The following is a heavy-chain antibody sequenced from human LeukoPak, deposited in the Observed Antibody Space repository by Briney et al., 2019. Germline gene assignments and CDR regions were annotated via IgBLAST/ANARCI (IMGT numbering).Heavy chain of an antibody. J-gene: IGHJ3*02. D-gene: IGHD5-24*01. CDR2: ISGSDGNT. Sequence: GGSLRLSRAASGFTFRNYAMSWVRQAPGKGLEWVSTISGSDGNTYFAGSVKGRFTISRDNFKNMLYLQMNSLRAEDTAVYFCAKGRGDGDNLGEPDDAFDIWGRGTMVTVSS. CDR1: GFTFRNYA. CDR3: AKGRGDGDNLGEPDDAFDI. V-gene: IGHV3-23*01.